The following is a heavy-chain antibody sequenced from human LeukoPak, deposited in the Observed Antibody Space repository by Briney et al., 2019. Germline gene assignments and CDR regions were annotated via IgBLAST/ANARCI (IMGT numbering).Heavy chain of an antibody. V-gene: IGHV3-30*02. D-gene: IGHD2-2*01. CDR1: GFTFSSYG. J-gene: IGHJ5*02. Sequence: PGGSLRLSCAASGFTFSSYGMHWVRQAPGKGLEWVAFIRYDGSNKYYADSVKGRFTISRDNSKNTLYLQMNSLRAEDTAVYYCAKDSLRKHIVVVPAAPPGWFDPWGQGTLVTVSS. CDR2: IRYDGSNK. CDR3: AKDSLRKHIVVVPAAPPGWFDP.